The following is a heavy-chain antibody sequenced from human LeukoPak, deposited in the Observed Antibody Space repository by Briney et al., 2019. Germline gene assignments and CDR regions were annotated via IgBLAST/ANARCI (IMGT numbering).Heavy chain of an antibody. D-gene: IGHD3-22*01. CDR2: ISGSGGST. Sequence: PGGSLRLSCAASGFTFSSYAMSWVRQAPGKGLEWVSAISGSGGSTYYADSVKGRFTISRDNSKNTLYLQMNSLRAEDTAVYYCAKGSLGRNVLKPYYYDSSGYPREADYWGQGTLVTVSS. J-gene: IGHJ4*02. CDR3: AKGSLGRNVLKPYYYDSSGYPREADY. CDR1: GFTFSSYA. V-gene: IGHV3-23*01.